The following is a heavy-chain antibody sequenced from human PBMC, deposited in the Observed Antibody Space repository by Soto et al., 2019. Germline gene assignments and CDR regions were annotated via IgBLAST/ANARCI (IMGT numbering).Heavy chain of an antibody. CDR3: ARGGPDLATIGSFDY. V-gene: IGHV4-39*01. CDR2: VFYTGFT. CDR1: GASISGSYYY. J-gene: IGHJ4*02. D-gene: IGHD3-16*01. Sequence: QLQLQESGPGLVKPSETLSLTCAVSGASISGSYYYWAWLRQSPGKGPEWIGSVFYTGFTSYNPSLESRVSVSVDTSKSQFSLKLSAVTAADTAVYYCARGGPDLATIGSFDYWGQGTLVTVSS.